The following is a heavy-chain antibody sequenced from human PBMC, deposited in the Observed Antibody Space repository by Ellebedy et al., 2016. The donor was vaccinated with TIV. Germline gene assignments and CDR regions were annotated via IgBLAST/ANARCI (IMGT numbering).Heavy chain of an antibody. Sequence: GESLKISCAASGFTFSSYWMHWVRQAPGKGLVWVSRINSDGSSTSYADSVKGRFTISRDNAKNTLYLQMNSLRAEETAMYYCARDNIVVVPAAQTYYYYGMDVWGQGTTVTVSS. V-gene: IGHV3-74*01. CDR2: INSDGSST. CDR3: ARDNIVVVPAAQTYYYYGMDV. CDR1: GFTFSSYW. J-gene: IGHJ6*02. D-gene: IGHD2-2*01.